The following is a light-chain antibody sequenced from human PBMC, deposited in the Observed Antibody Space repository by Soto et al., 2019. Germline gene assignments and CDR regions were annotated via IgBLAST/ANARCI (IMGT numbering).Light chain of an antibody. Sequence: EIVLTQSPGTLSLSPGERATLSCRASQGVSNSYLAWYQHKPGQAPRLLIYDASSRATGTPHRFSGSGSGTDFTLTISRLEPEDFAVYYCQQYGSSPWTFGQGTKVDIK. V-gene: IGKV3-20*01. CDR3: QQYGSSPWT. CDR1: QGVSNSY. J-gene: IGKJ1*01. CDR2: DAS.